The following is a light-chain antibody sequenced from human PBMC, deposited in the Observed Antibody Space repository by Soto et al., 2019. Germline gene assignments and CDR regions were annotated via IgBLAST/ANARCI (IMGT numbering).Light chain of an antibody. Sequence: DIQMTQSPSTLSGSVGDRVTITCRASQTISSWLAWYQRKPGKAPKLLIYKASTLKSGVPSRFSGSGSGTDFTLTISRLEPEDFAVYYCEQYGSSPRTFGQGTKVDI. CDR1: QTISSW. CDR3: EQYGSSPRT. J-gene: IGKJ1*01. CDR2: KAS. V-gene: IGKV1-5*03.